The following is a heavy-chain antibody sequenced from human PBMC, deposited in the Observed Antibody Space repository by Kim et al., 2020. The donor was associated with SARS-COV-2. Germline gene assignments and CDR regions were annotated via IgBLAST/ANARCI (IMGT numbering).Heavy chain of an antibody. V-gene: IGHV4-59*13. CDR3: ARDDGARNYLYNWFDP. D-gene: IGHD3-10*01. CDR2: IYYTGST. CDR1: GGSISSFY. J-gene: IGHJ5*02. Sequence: SETLSLTCTVSGGSISSFYWSWIRQPPGKGLEWIGYIYYTGSTNYNPSLKTRVTISVDTSKNQFSLKLSSVTAADTAVYYCARDDGARNYLYNWFDP.